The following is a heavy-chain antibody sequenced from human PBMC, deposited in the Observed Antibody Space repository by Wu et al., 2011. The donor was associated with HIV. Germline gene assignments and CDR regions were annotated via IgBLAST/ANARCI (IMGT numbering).Heavy chain of an antibody. D-gene: IGHD7-27*01. Sequence: QVQLVQSGAEVKKPGSSVKVSCKASGGTFSSYAISWVRQAPGQGLEWMGGIIPVFGTVNYAQKFQGRVTITTDESTSTAYMELSSLRSDDTAVYYCARDGLGSFDYYYYMDVWGSGTPVTVSS. V-gene: IGHV1-69*05. CDR3: ARDGLGSFDYYYYMDV. CDR2: IIPVFGTV. CDR1: GGTFSSYA. J-gene: IGHJ6*03.